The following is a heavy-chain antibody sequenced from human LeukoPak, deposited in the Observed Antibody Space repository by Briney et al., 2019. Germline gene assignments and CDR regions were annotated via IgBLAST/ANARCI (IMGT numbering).Heavy chain of an antibody. CDR3: ARAPTSLSNPYYFDY. Sequence: GESLKISCKASGYSFANYWFGWVRQLPGKGLEWMGIIYPGDSDTRYSPSFRGQVTISDDESISTAFLQWKSLKASDTAMYYCARAPTSLSNPYYFDYWGQGTLVTVSS. CDR1: GYSFANYW. D-gene: IGHD4-11*01. CDR2: IYPGDSDT. V-gene: IGHV5-51*01. J-gene: IGHJ4*02.